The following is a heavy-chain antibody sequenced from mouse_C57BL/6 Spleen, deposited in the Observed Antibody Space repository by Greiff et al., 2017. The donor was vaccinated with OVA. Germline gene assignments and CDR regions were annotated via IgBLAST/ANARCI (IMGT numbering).Heavy chain of an antibody. CDR1: GFTFSSYA. D-gene: IGHD4-1*02. V-gene: IGHV5-4*01. J-gene: IGHJ2*01. CDR2: ISDGGSYT. Sequence: EVQGVESGGGLVKPGGSLKLSCAASGFTFSSYAMSWVRQTPEKRLEWVATISDGGSYTYYPDNVKGRFTISRDNAKNNLYLQMSHLKSEDTAMDDCARANWDQGYFDYWGQGTTLTVSS. CDR3: ARANWDQGYFDY.